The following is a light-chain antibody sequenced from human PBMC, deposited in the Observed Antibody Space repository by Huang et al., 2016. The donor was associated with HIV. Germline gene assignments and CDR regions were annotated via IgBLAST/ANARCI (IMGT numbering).Light chain of an antibody. CDR1: QGVGDY. CDR3: QKYKSAPLT. J-gene: IGKJ4*01. V-gene: IGKV1-27*01. CDR2: AAV. Sequence: DIQMTQSPSSLSASVGDRVTITCRASQGVGDYVAWYQQKPGKAPTLLIYAAVTWQSGVPSRFSGSGSGTDFTLTISGLQPEDAATYYCQKYKSAPLTFGGGSKVEIK.